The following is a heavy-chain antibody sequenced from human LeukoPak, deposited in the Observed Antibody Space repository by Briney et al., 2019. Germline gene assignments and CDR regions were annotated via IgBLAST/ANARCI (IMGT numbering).Heavy chain of an antibody. CDR2: ISGSGGST. J-gene: IGHJ5*02. CDR1: GFTFSSYA. Sequence: GGSLRLSCAASGFTFSSYAMSWVRQAPGKGLEWVSAISGSGGSTYYADSMKGRFTISRDNSKNTLYLQMNSLRAEDTAVYYCAKDRSWVVPAAMGNWFDPWGQGTLVTVSS. CDR3: AKDRSWVVPAAMGNWFDP. D-gene: IGHD2-2*01. V-gene: IGHV3-23*01.